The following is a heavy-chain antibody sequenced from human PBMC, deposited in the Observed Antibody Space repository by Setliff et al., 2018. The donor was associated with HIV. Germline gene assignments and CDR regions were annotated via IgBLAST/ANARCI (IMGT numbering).Heavy chain of an antibody. CDR1: GGSVGSGSYY. V-gene: IGHV4-61*01. D-gene: IGHD4-17*01. CDR2: IYYSGST. Sequence: SETLSLTCTVSGGSVGSGSYYWSWIRQSPGKGLEWIGYIYYSGSTTYNPTLKSRVTMSIDTSKNQFSLKVRSVSAADTAVYYCARDPPAYGDSNDYWGQGMLVTVSS. CDR3: ARDPPAYGDSNDY. J-gene: IGHJ4*02.